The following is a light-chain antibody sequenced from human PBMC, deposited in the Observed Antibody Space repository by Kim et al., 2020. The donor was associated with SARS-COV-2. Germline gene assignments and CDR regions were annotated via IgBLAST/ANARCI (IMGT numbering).Light chain of an antibody. Sequence: SASVGDRATVTGRASQGIASDLAWYQQKPGKVPILLIYAASALQSGVPSRFSGSGSGTDFTLTISSLQPEDVATYFCQSYNSAPYTFGQGTKLEI. J-gene: IGKJ2*01. CDR2: AAS. V-gene: IGKV1-27*01. CDR3: QSYNSAPYT. CDR1: QGIASD.